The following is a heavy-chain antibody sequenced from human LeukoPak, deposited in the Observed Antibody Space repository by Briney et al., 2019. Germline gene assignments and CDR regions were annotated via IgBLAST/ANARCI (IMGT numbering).Heavy chain of an antibody. Sequence: SQTLSLTCTVSGGSISSGSYYWSWIRQLPGERLEWIGYIYHNGRTTYNPSLESRVTISLDTSKNQLSLNLRFVIAADTALYFCARRRAQSSGPSFYYFYMDVWGKGTTVTVSS. CDR3: ARRRAQSSGPSFYYFYMDV. D-gene: IGHD1-26*01. J-gene: IGHJ6*03. V-gene: IGHV4-61*01. CDR2: IYHNGRT. CDR1: GGSISSGSYY.